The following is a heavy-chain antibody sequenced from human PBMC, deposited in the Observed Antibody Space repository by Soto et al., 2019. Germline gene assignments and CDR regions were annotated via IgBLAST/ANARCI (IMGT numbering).Heavy chain of an antibody. Sequence: PGGSLRLSCEAFGVTCSSYAMSCVRQAPGKGLEWVSTISGSDGRTYSTDSVKGRFTISRDNSRNTAYLQMNSLRVEDTAVYYCAKGVSQYTPLALFDYWGRGTLVTVSS. J-gene: IGHJ4*02. V-gene: IGHV3-23*01. CDR1: GVTCSSYA. CDR2: ISGSDGRT. CDR3: AKGVSQYTPLALFDY. D-gene: IGHD5-18*01.